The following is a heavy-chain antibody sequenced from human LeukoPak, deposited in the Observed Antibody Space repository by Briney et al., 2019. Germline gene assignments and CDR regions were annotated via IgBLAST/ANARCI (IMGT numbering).Heavy chain of an antibody. CDR2: INGKSGAT. CDR3: ARDFDWGPDY. Sequence: ASVKVSCEASGFTFTDHYLHWVRQVPGQGLEWMGWINGKSGATFYAQKFQDRITVTRDTSISTMYLEVNRLTTDDTAVYYCARDFDWGPDYWGQGTLVAVSS. V-gene: IGHV1-2*02. D-gene: IGHD3-9*01. J-gene: IGHJ4*02. CDR1: GFTFTDHY.